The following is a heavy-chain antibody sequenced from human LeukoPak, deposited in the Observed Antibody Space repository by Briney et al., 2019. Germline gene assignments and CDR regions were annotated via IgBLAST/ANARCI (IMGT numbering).Heavy chain of an antibody. V-gene: IGHV3-43D*03. D-gene: IGHD6-6*01. Sequence: GGSLRLSCAASGFTFDDYAMHWVRRAPGKGLEWVSLISWDGGSTYYADSVKGRFTISRDNSKNSLYLQMNSLRAEDTALYYCAKDSTRGSSWDFDYWGQGTLVTVSS. CDR3: AKDSTRGSSWDFDY. CDR1: GFTFDDYA. CDR2: ISWDGGST. J-gene: IGHJ4*02.